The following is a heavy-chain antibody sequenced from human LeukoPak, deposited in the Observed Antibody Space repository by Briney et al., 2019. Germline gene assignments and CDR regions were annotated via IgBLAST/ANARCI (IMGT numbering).Heavy chain of an antibody. CDR3: ATPITMIVVVITDY. V-gene: IGHV3-23*01. Sequence: GGSLRLSCAASGFIFSSNAMSWVRQAPGKGLEWVAALSSSGESTYYADSVKGRFTISRDTSKNMLYLQMNSLRAEDTAVYYCATPITMIVVVITDYWGQGTLVTVSS. CDR2: LSSSGEST. CDR1: GFIFSSNA. J-gene: IGHJ4*02. D-gene: IGHD3-22*01.